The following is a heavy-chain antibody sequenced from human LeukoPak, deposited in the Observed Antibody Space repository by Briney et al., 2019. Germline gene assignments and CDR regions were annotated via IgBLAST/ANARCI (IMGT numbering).Heavy chain of an antibody. J-gene: IGHJ4*02. CDR1: GFTFSSYS. CDR3: AKVRRAGACFDY. V-gene: IGHV3-43*02. CDR2: ISGSGGST. Sequence: GGSLRLSCAASGFTFSSYSMSWVRQAPGKGLKWVSAISGSGGSTYYADSVKGRFTISRDNSKNSLYLQMNSLRTEDTALYYCAKVRRAGACFDYWGQGTLVTVSS. D-gene: IGHD1-26*01.